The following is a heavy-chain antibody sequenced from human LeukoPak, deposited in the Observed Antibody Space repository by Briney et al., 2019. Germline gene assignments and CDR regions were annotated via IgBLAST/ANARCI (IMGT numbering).Heavy chain of an antibody. J-gene: IGHJ5*02. CDR2: IYYSGST. CDR1: GGSISSYY. CDR3: ARHATIFGVGNWFDP. D-gene: IGHD3-3*01. Sequence: SETLSLTCTVSGGSISSYYWSWIRQPPGKGLEWIGYIYYSGSTNYNPSLKSRVTISVGTSKNSSVTAADTAVYYCARHATIFGVGNWFDPWGQGTLVTVSS. V-gene: IGHV4-59*08.